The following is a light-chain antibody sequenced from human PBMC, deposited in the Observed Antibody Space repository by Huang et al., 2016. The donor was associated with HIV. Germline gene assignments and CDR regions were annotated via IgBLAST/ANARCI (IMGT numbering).Light chain of an antibody. CDR2: GTS. Sequence: EVVMTQSPVTLSVSPGERATLSCRASRSLSSTLAWYQQKHGQAPRLLIYGTSTRATGIPARFSGTGSGTEFTLTISSLQSEDFAVYYCQQYNNWPPAFGQGTKVEIK. CDR3: QQYNNWPPA. V-gene: IGKV3-15*01. CDR1: RSLSST. J-gene: IGKJ1*01.